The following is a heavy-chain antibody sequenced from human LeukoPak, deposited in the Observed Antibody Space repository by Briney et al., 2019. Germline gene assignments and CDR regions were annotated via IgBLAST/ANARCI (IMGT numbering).Heavy chain of an antibody. CDR3: ARGAVAAAGQGIFDY. Sequence: SETLSLTCTVSGASITSSNYYWLWLRQPPGKGLEWLGSIYYTGITYYNLSLKSRVTISVDTSKYQCSLRLSSVTAADTAVYYCARGAVAAAGQGIFDYWGQGTLVTVSS. CDR2: IYYTGIT. D-gene: IGHD6-13*01. CDR1: GASITSSNYY. V-gene: IGHV4-39*07. J-gene: IGHJ4*02.